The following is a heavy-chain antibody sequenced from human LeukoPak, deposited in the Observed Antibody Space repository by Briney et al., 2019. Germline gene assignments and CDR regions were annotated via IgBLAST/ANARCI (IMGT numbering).Heavy chain of an antibody. CDR2: ISSTSAFI. D-gene: IGHD3-10*01. CDR3: AKVEGLHWFGAKLDY. V-gene: IGHV3-21*01. Sequence: GGSLRLSCAASRFTSSSYPMNWVRQAPGKGLEWVSSISSTSAFIFYADSVKGRFTMSRDNAKNSLYLQMDSLRAEDTAVYYCAKVEGLHWFGAKLDYWGQGTLVTVSS. CDR1: RFTSSSYP. J-gene: IGHJ4*02.